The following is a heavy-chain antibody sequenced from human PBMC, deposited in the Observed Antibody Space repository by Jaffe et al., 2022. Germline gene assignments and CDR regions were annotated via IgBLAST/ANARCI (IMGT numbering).Heavy chain of an antibody. CDR2: IYPGDSDT. CDR1: GYSFTSYW. CDR3: ARSPAYCSSTSCRRRGWFDP. D-gene: IGHD2-2*01. J-gene: IGHJ5*02. V-gene: IGHV5-51*03. Sequence: EVQLVQSGAEVKKPGESLKISCKGSGYSFTSYWIGWVRQMPGKGLEWMGIIYPGDSDTRYSPSFQGQVTISADKSISTAYLQWSSLKASDTAMYYCARSPAYCSSTSCRRRGWFDPWGQGTLVTVSS.